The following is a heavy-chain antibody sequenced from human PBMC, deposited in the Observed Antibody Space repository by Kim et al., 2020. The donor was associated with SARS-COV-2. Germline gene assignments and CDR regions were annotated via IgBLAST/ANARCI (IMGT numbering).Heavy chain of an antibody. CDR1: GGSISSYY. Sequence: SETLSLTCTVSGGSISSYYWSWIRQPPGKGLEWIGYIYYSGSTNYNPSLKSRVTISVDTSKNQFSLKLSSVTAADTAVYYCARDFPVRFLEWTHTTDWYFDLWGRGTLVTVSS. D-gene: IGHD3-3*01. CDR2: IYYSGST. CDR3: ARDFPVRFLEWTHTTDWYFDL. J-gene: IGHJ2*01. V-gene: IGHV4-59*13.